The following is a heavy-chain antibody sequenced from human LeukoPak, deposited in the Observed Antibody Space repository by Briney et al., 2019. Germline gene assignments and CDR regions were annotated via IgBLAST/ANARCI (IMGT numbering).Heavy chain of an antibody. CDR2: IYYSGST. V-gene: IGHV4-31*03. Sequence: SQTLSLTCTVSGGSISSGGYYWSWIRQHPGKGLEWIGYIYYSGSTYYNPSLKSRVTISVDTSKNQFSLKLSSVTAADTVVYYCARSTIFGRPYYFDYWGQGTLVTVSS. CDR1: GGSISSGGYY. J-gene: IGHJ4*02. CDR3: ARSTIFGRPYYFDY. D-gene: IGHD3-3*01.